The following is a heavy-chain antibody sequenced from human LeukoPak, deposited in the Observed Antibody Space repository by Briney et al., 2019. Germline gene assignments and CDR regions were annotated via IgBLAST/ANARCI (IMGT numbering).Heavy chain of an antibody. CDR2: IIGRGDRT. J-gene: IGHJ4*02. Sequence: TGGSLRLSCAASGFTFSNYVMNWVRQAPGKGLEWVSHIIGRGDRTYYADSVKGRFTISRDNSKNTLYLQMNSLRAEDTAVYYCAKSGHSGYDFGYYFDYWGQGTLVTVSS. CDR1: GFTFSNYV. CDR3: AKSGHSGYDFGYYFDY. V-gene: IGHV3-23*01. D-gene: IGHD5-12*01.